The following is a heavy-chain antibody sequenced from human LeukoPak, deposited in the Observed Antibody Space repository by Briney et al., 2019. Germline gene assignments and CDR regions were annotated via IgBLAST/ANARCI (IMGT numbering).Heavy chain of an antibody. V-gene: IGHV3-15*01. CDR3: TTAPGYSSSWYPDY. Sequence: GGSLRLSCAVSGFTFSNAWMSWVRQAPGKGLEWVGRIKSKTDGGTADYAAPVKGRFTISRDDSKNTLYLQMNSLKTEDTAVYYCTTAPGYSSSWYPDYWGQGTLVTVSS. CDR2: IKSKTDGGTA. D-gene: IGHD6-13*01. CDR1: GFTFSNAW. J-gene: IGHJ4*02.